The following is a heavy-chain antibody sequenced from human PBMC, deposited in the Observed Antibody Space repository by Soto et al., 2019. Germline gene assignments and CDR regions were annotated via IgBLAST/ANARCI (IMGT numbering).Heavy chain of an antibody. D-gene: IGHD6-19*01. J-gene: IGHJ1*01. CDR2: ISGSGGST. CDR3: AKAYMGAVATPQYFQH. Sequence: GGSLRLSCAASGFTFSSYAMSWVRQAPGKGLEWVSAISGSGGSTYYADSVKGRFTISRDNSKNTLYLQMNSLRAEDTAVYYCAKAYMGAVATPQYFQHWGQGTLVTVSS. V-gene: IGHV3-23*01. CDR1: GFTFSSYA.